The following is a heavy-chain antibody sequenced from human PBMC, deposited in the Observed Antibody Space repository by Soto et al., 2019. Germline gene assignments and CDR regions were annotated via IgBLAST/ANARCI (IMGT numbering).Heavy chain of an antibody. CDR2: INPSGGST. D-gene: IGHD5-12*01. V-gene: IGHV1-46*01. J-gene: IGHJ6*02. Sequence: ASLKVSCKASGYTFISYYMHWVRQAPGQGLEWMGIINPSGGSTSYAQKFQGRVTMTRDTSTSTVYMELSSLRSEDTAVYYCARDRVGSDYGGGDYYYGMDVWGQGTTVTVSS. CDR3: ARDRVGSDYGGGDYYYGMDV. CDR1: GYTFISYY.